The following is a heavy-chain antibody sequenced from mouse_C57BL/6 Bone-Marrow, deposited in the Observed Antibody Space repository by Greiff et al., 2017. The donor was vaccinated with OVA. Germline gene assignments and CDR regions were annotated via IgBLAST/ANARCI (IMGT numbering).Heavy chain of an antibody. J-gene: IGHJ4*01. CDR2: ISNGGGST. CDR1: GFTFSDYY. V-gene: IGHV5-12*01. Sequence: EVNVVESGGGLVQPGGSLKLSCAASGFTFSDYYMYWVRQTPEKRLEWVAYISNGGGSTYYPDTVKGRFTISRDNAKNTLYLQMSRLKSEDTAMYYCARPRTTVVDAMDYWGQGTSVTVSS. CDR3: ARPRTTVVDAMDY. D-gene: IGHD1-1*01.